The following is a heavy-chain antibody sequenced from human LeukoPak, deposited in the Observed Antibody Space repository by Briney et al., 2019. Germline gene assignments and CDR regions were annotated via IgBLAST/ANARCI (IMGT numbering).Heavy chain of an antibody. D-gene: IGHD2-2*01. J-gene: IGHJ3*02. CDR3: ARPIVVVPAAMSEYGSGDDALDI. V-gene: IGHV1-18*01. CDR2: ISAYNGNT. Sequence: ASVKVSCKASGYTFTSYGISWVRQAPGQGLEWMGWISAYNGNTNYAQKLQGRVTMTTDTSTSTAYMELRSLRSDDTAVYYCARPIVVVPAAMSEYGSGDDALDIWGQGTMVTVSS. CDR1: GYTFTSYG.